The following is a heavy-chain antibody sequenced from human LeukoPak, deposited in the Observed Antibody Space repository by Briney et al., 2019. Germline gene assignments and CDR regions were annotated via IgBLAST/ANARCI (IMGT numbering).Heavy chain of an antibody. CDR1: GGSFSSGDYY. J-gene: IGHJ4*02. CDR3: ARGWYSSSWYVDQFDS. V-gene: IGHV4-30-4*08. D-gene: IGHD6-13*01. CDR2: IYYSGST. Sequence: SETLSLTCTVSGGSFSSGDYYWSWIRQPPGKGLEWIGYIYYSGSTYYNPSLKSRVTISVDTSKNQFSLKLSSVTAADTSVYYCARGWYSSSWYVDQFDSWGQGTLVTVSS.